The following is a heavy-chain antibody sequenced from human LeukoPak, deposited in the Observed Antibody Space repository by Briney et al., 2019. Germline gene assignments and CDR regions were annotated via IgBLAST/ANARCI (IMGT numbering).Heavy chain of an antibody. D-gene: IGHD3-9*01. CDR1: GFTFNGYA. CDR2: ISYDGTKK. Sequence: GGSLRLSCAASGFTFNGYAMHWVRQAPGKGLDWAVVISYDGTKKYYANSVKGRFTISRDNSKNRLYLQMNSLRAEDTAVYYCTRDRGYFEAFKYYYGMDVWGQGTTVTVSS. J-gene: IGHJ6*02. CDR3: TRDRGYFEAFKYYYGMDV. V-gene: IGHV3-30*04.